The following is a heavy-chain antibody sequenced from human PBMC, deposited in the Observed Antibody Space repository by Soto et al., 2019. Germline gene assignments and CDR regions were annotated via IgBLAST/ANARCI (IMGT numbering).Heavy chain of an antibody. CDR2: ISSSSSTI. CDR1: GFTFSSYS. D-gene: IGHD3-22*01. CDR3: ARAPWGYYDSSGSATRCDY. Sequence: GGSLRLSCAASGFTFSSYSMNWVRQAPGKGLEWVSYISSSSSTIYYADSVKGRFTISRDNAKNSLYLQMNSLRAEDTAVYYCARAPWGYYDSSGSATRCDYWGQGTLVTVSS. J-gene: IGHJ4*02. V-gene: IGHV3-48*01.